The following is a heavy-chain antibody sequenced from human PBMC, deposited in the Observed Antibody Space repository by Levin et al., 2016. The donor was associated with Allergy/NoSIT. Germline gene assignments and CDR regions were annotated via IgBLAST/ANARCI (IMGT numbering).Heavy chain of an antibody. D-gene: IGHD6-13*01. J-gene: IGHJ1*01. V-gene: IGHV4-4*02. CDR3: ARLEDRIAAAGAYAEYFQH. CDR2: IYHSGST. Sequence: WIRQPPGKGLEWIGEIYHSGSTNYNPSLKSRVTISVDKSKNQFSLKLSSVTAADTAVYYCARLEDRIAAAGAYAEYFQHWGQGTLVTVSS.